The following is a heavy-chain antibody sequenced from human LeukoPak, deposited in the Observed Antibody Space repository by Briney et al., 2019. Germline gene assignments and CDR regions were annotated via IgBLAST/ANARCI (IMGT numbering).Heavy chain of an antibody. V-gene: IGHV3-7*04. J-gene: IGHJ3*02. CDR2: IKQDGSEK. Sequence: GGSLRLSCAASGFTFSSYWMNWVRQAPGKGLGWVANIKQDGSEKYYVDSVKGRFTISRDNAKNSLFLQMNSLRAEDTAVYYCARDGVGAFDIWGQGTMVTVSS. CDR3: ARDGVGAFDI. D-gene: IGHD3-10*01. CDR1: GFTFSSYW.